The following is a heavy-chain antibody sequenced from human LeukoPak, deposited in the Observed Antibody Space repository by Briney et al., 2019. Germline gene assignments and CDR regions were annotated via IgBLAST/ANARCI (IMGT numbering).Heavy chain of an antibody. Sequence: PGGSLRLSCAASGFTFSSYWMSWVRQAPGKGLEWVANIKQDGSEKYYVDSVKGRFTISRDNAKNSLYLQMNSLRAEDTAVYYCATTDYYDSSGYYYDYFDYWGQGTLVTVSS. D-gene: IGHD3-22*01. V-gene: IGHV3-7*01. CDR1: GFTFSSYW. CDR2: IKQDGSEK. J-gene: IGHJ4*02. CDR3: ATTDYYDSSGYYYDYFDY.